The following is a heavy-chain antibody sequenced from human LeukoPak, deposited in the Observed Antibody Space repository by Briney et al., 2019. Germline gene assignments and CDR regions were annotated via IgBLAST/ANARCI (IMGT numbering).Heavy chain of an antibody. Sequence: SETLSLTWTISAGSISNYYGSWIRHHPGKGLEWIGFISYSRSTSYTPSHQRRVTISLDTSNNQFSLELSSVTAADTAVYYSARAYYFDSSGYVDAFDIWGQGTMVTVSS. V-gene: IGHV4-59*01. CDR2: ISYSRST. J-gene: IGHJ3*02. D-gene: IGHD3-22*01. CDR3: ARAYYFDSSGYVDAFDI. CDR1: AGSISNYY.